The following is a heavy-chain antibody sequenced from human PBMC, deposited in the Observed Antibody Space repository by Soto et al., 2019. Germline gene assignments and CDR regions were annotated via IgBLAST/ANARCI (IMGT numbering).Heavy chain of an antibody. J-gene: IGHJ6*02. CDR1: GGTFSSYA. CDR2: IIPIFGTA. D-gene: IGHD3-10*01. V-gene: IGHV1-69*01. CDR3: AGGVIAVGDSYYGMDV. Sequence: QVQLVQSGAEVKKPGSSVKVSCKASGGTFSSYAISWVRQAPGQGLEWMGGIIPIFGTANYAQKFQGRVTITGDEPTRGASVELISLSSGDTAVFECAGGVIAVGDSYYGMDVWGQGTTVTVSS.